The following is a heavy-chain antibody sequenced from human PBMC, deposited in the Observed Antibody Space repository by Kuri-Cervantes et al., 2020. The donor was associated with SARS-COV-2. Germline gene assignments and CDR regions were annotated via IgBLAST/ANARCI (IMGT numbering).Heavy chain of an antibody. V-gene: IGHV3-30*04. CDR2: ISYDGRNT. CDR1: GFIFSDYA. J-gene: IGHJ6*02. CDR3: AKPGSVRGIIREDHYGLDV. D-gene: IGHD3-10*01. Sequence: GESLKISCEASGFIFSDYAIDWVRQAPGKGLEWVAIISYDGRNTKFADSVKGRFTISRDNSKNTLYLQMNSLRLEDTAIYYCAKPGSVRGIIREDHYGLDVWGQGTTVTVSS.